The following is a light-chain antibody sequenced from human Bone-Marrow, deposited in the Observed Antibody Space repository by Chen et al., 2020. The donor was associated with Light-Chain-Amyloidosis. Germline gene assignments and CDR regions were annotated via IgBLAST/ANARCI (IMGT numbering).Light chain of an antibody. CDR1: NIGSTS. CDR2: DDS. Sequence: SSVLTQLSSVSVAPGQTATIACGGNNIGSTSVHWYQQTPGQAPLLVVYDDSDRPSGIPERLSGSNSGNTATLTISRVEAGDEADYYCQVWDRSSDRPVFGGGTKLTVL. V-gene: IGLV3-21*02. J-gene: IGLJ3*02. CDR3: QVWDRSSDRPV.